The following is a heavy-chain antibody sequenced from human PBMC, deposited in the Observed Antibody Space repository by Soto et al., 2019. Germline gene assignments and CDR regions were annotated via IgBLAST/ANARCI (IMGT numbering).Heavy chain of an antibody. J-gene: IGHJ4*02. D-gene: IGHD3-10*01. V-gene: IGHV4-39*01. CDR1: GGSISSSSYY. CDR2: IYYSGST. CDR3: ERKYVGWFGELPPNGIVPFDY. Sequence: PSETLSLTCTVSGGSISSSSYYWGWIRQPPGKGLEWIGSIYYSGSTYYNPSLKSRVTISVDTSKNQFSLKLSSVTAADTAVYYCERKYVGWFGELPPNGIVPFDYWGQGTLV.